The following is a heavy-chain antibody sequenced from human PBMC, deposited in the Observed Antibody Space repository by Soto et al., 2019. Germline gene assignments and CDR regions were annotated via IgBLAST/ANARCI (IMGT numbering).Heavy chain of an antibody. CDR2: TNPSGGST. CDR3: AREGVYCRGGSCPDDY. J-gene: IGHJ4*02. Sequence: ASVKVSCKASVYTFTSYYMHWVRQAPGQGLEWMGITNPSGGSTSYAQKFQGRVTMTRDTSTSTVYMELSSLRSEDTAVYYCAREGVYCRGGSCPDDYWGQGTLVPVSS. V-gene: IGHV1-46*01. D-gene: IGHD2-15*01. CDR1: VYTFTSYY.